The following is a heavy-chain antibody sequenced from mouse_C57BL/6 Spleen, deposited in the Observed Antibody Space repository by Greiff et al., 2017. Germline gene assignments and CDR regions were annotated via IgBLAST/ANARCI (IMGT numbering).Heavy chain of an antibody. V-gene: IGHV1-52*01. CDR2: IDPSDSET. CDR1: GYTFTSYW. D-gene: IGHD2-14*01. J-gene: IGHJ2*01. CDR3: ARGGRGVPDD. Sequence: QVQLQQPGAELVRPGSSVKLSCKASGYTFTSYWMHWVKQRPIQGLEWIGNIDPSDSETHYNQKFKDKATLTVDKSSSTADMQLSSLTSEDSAVYYCARGGRGVPDDWGQGTTLTVSS.